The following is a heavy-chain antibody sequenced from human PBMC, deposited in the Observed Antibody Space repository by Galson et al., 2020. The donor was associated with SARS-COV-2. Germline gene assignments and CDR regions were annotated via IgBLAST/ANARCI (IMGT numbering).Heavy chain of an antibody. CDR2: ISGSGGGT. J-gene: IGHJ4*02. CDR3: AKVRGSGWYDNLLLDY. CDR1: GFTFSSYS. V-gene: IGHV3-23*01. Sequence: TGGSLRLSCAASGFTFSSYSMNWVRQGPGKGLEWVSGISGSGGGTYYADSVKGRFTISRDNSMNTLYLQMSSLRAEDTALYYCAKVRGSGWYDNLLLDYWGPGTLVTVSS. D-gene: IGHD6-19*01.